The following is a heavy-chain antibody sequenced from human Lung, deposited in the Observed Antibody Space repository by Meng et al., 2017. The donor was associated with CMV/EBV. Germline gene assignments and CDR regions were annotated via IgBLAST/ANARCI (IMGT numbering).Heavy chain of an antibody. Sequence: SGPXLVKPTQTLTLTCTFSGFSLSTSGVGVGWIRQPPGKALEWLALIYWNDDKRYSPSLKSRLTNTKDTSKNQVVLTMTNMDPVDTATYYCAQSQQRSDFWSGYYTSYYYYYGMDVWXQGTTVTVSS. V-gene: IGHV2-5*01. J-gene: IGHJ6*02. D-gene: IGHD3-3*01. CDR2: IYWNDDK. CDR1: GFSLSTSGVG. CDR3: AQSQQRSDFWSGYYTSYYYYYGMDV.